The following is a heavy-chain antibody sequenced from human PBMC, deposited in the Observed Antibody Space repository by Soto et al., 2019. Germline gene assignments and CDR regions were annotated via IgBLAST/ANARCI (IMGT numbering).Heavy chain of an antibody. D-gene: IGHD6-6*01. CDR3: VRDRSYSSSSHFDY. J-gene: IGHJ4*02. V-gene: IGHV4-38-2*02. Sequence: SETLSLTCAVSGYSISSGYYWGWIRQPPGKGLEWIGSIYHSGSTYYNPSLKSRVTISVDTSKNQFSLKLSSVTAADTAVYYCVRDRSYSSSSHFDYWGREPWSPSPQ. CDR1: GYSISSGYY. CDR2: IYHSGST.